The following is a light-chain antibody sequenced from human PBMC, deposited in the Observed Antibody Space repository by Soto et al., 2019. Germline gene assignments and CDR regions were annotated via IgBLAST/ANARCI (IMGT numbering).Light chain of an antibody. J-gene: IGKJ1*01. Sequence: DIQMTQSPSSLSASVGDRVTITCRAGQAISNYLAWYQQKPGKVPKLLIYAASTLQSGVPSRFSGGGPGTDFTLAISSLQPEDVATYYCQKYNSAPQTFGQGTKVDIK. V-gene: IGKV1-27*01. CDR3: QKYNSAPQT. CDR2: AAS. CDR1: QAISNY.